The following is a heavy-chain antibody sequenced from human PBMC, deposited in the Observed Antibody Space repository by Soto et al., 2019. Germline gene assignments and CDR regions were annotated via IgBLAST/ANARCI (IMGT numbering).Heavy chain of an antibody. Sequence: PGGSLRLSCAASGFTVSSKYMSWVRQAPGKGLEWVALIQSGGTTYYADSVKGGFTISRDNSKNTLYLQMNSLRAEDTAVYYCARAVRPDSRGYYYGDYFDYWGQGTLVTVSS. CDR3: ARAVRPDSRGYYYGDYFDY. J-gene: IGHJ4*02. CDR1: GFTVSSKY. V-gene: IGHV3-66*01. CDR2: IQSGGTT. D-gene: IGHD3-22*01.